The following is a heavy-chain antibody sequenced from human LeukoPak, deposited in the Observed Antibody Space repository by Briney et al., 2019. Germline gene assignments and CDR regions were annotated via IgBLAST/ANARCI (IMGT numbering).Heavy chain of an antibody. J-gene: IGHJ6*03. CDR2: IYPGDSDT. D-gene: IGHD2-15*01. CDR3: VRSGYCSGGSCYLFYYYMDV. CDR1: GYSFTSYW. V-gene: IGHV5-51*01. Sequence: GESLKISCKGSGYSFTSYWIGWVRQMPGKGLEWIGIIYPGDSDTRYSPSFQGQVTISADKSISTAYLQWSSLKASDTAMYYCVRSGYCSGGSCYLFYYYMDVWGKGTTVTVSS.